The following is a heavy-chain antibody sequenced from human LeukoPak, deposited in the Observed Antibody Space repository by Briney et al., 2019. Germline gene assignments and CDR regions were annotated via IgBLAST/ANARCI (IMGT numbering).Heavy chain of an antibody. J-gene: IGHJ4*02. CDR2: IDWDDDK. CDR3: ARSLSYFDFWSGYDPPYYFDY. CDR1: GFSLSTSGMR. V-gene: IGHV2-70*04. D-gene: IGHD3-3*01. Sequence: SGPALVKPTQTLTLTCTFSGFSLSTSGMRVSWIRQPPGKALEWLARIDWDDDKFYSTSLKTRLTISKDTSKDQVVLTVTNMDPVDTATYYCARSLSYFDFWSGYDPPYYFDYWGQGTLVTASS.